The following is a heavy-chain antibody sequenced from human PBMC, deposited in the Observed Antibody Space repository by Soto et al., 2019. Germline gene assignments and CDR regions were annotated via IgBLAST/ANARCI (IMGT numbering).Heavy chain of an antibody. CDR3: ARHAAYDSVWGKSDGSDY. V-gene: IGHV4-39*01. Sequence: TDPLSLTLSLTGGSYSSNSHYSNCILRSPGRGLEWIGSMYYSGATYHNPSLQSRVTISVDTSKNQFSLHLSSVTAADTAVYYCARHAAYDSVWGKSDGSDYWGQGTLVTVS. D-gene: IGHD3-16*01. CDR2: MYYSGAT. CDR1: GGSYSSNSHY. J-gene: IGHJ4*02.